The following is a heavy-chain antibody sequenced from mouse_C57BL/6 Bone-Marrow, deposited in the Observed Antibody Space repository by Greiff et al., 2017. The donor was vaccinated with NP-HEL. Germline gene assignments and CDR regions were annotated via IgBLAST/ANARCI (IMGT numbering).Heavy chain of an antibody. J-gene: IGHJ3*01. CDR1: GFSLSTSGMG. Sequence: QVTLKVCGPGILQSSQTLSLPCSFSGFSLSTSGMGVSWIRQPSGKGLEWLAHIYWDDDKRYNPSLKSRLTISKDTSRNQVFLKITSVDTADTATYYCARPIGPAWFAYWGQGTLVTVSA. CDR2: IYWDDDK. CDR3: ARPIGPAWFAY. V-gene: IGHV8-12*01.